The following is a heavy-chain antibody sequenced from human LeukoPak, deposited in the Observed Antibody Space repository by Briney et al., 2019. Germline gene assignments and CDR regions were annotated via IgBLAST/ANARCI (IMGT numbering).Heavy chain of an antibody. CDR2: ISYDGSNK. CDR3: ARASAYYYDSSGYYGFDY. J-gene: IGHJ4*02. CDR1: GFTFSSYA. D-gene: IGHD3-22*01. V-gene: IGHV3-30-3*01. Sequence: GGSLRLSCAASGFTFSSYAMHWVRQAPGKGLEWVAVISYDGSNKYYADSVKGRFTISRDNSKNTLYLQMNSLRAEDTAVYYCARASAYYYDSSGYYGFDYWSQGTLVTVSS.